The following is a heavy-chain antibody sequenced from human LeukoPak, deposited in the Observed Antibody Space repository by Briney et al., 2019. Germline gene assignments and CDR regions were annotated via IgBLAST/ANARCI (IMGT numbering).Heavy chain of an antibody. D-gene: IGHD3-22*01. Sequence: ASVKVSCKASGYTFTGYYMHWVRQAPGQGLEWMGWINPNSGGTNYAQKFQGRVTMTRDTSISTAYMELSRLRSDDTAVYYCARRGYDSSGYYGSYYYYYYMDVWGKGTTVTVSS. J-gene: IGHJ6*03. V-gene: IGHV1-2*02. CDR3: ARRGYDSSGYYGSYYYYYYMDV. CDR1: GYTFTGYY. CDR2: INPNSGGT.